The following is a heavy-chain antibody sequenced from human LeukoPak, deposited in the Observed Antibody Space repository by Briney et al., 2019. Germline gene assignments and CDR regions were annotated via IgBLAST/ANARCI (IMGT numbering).Heavy chain of an antibody. J-gene: IGHJ4*02. CDR2: ISRLSSYI. CDR3: VRRPYRSGFDF. Sequence: GGSLRLSCAASGFMFSNYSMNWVRQAPGKGLEWVSSISRLSSYINYADSVKGRFTISRDNAKNSLELHLSRLRPEDTALYYCVRRPYRSGFDFWGQGTLVAVSS. D-gene: IGHD6-19*01. CDR1: GFMFSNYS. V-gene: IGHV3-21*06.